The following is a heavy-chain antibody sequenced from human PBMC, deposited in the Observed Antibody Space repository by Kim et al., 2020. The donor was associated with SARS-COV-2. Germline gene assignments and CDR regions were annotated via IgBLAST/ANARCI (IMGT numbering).Heavy chain of an antibody. D-gene: IGHD2-15*01. Sequence: GGSLRLSCAASGFMFNNYGMTWVRQAPGKGLEWVSTIGASGGDTYYPDYVRGRFTISRDNSRNTLYVQMNSLRADDTAVYYFAKGGGGYLDYWGQGTLVT. CDR2: IGASGGDT. V-gene: IGHV3-23*01. J-gene: IGHJ4*02. CDR3: AKGGGGYLDY. CDR1: GFMFNNYG.